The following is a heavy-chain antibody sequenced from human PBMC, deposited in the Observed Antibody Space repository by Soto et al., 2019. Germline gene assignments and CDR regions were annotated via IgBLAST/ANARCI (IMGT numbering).Heavy chain of an antibody. J-gene: IGHJ4*02. Sequence: SETLSLTCTVSGGSISSGGYYWSWIRQHPGKGLEWIGYIYYSGSTYYNPSLKSRVTISVDTSKNQFSLKLSSVTAADTAVYYCATRMVVTYYFDYWGQGTLVTVS. CDR1: GGSISSGGYY. CDR3: ATRMVVTYYFDY. D-gene: IGHD2-15*01. V-gene: IGHV4-31*03. CDR2: IYYSGST.